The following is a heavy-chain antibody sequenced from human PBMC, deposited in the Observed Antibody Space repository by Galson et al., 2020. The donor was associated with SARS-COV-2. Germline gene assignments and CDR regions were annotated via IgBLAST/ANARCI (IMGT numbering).Heavy chain of an antibody. J-gene: IGHJ6*02. V-gene: IGHV3-23*01. Sequence: GGSLRLSCAASGFPFSMFAMNWVRQAPGKGLEWVSVTGGSGLGTYYADSVKGRFTVSRDDSKKVLYLQMNSLRADDTAVYHCAKGLSRAVYGMDVWGQGTTVTVSS. CDR2: TGGSGLGT. CDR3: AKGLSRAVYGMDV. D-gene: IGHD6-19*01. CDR1: GFPFSMFA.